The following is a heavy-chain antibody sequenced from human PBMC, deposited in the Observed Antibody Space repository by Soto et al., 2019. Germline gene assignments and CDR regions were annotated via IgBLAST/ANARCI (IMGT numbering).Heavy chain of an antibody. V-gene: IGHV5-51*01. CDR2: IYPGDSDT. CDR1: GYSFTSYW. CDR3: ARQYCSSTSCYTGAFDI. Sequence: GESLKISCKGSGYSFTSYWIGWVRQMPGKGLEWMGIIYPGDSDTRYSPSFQGQVTISADKSISTAYLQWSSLKASDTAMYYCARQYCSSTSCYTGAFDIWGQGTMVTVSS. J-gene: IGHJ3*02. D-gene: IGHD2-2*02.